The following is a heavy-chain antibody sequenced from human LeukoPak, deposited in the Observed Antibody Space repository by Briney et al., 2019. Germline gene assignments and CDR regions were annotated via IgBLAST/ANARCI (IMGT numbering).Heavy chain of an antibody. CDR3: ARLVVTGLYNWYFDL. CDR2: IYYSGST. J-gene: IGHJ2*01. V-gene: IGHV4-39*01. CDR1: GGSISSSSYY. Sequence: PSETLSLTCTVSGGSISSSSYYWGWIRQPPGKGLEWIGSIYYSGSTYYNPSLKSRVAISVDTSKNQFSLKLSSVTAADTAVYYCARLVVTGLYNWYFDLWGRGTLVTVSS. D-gene: IGHD2-21*02.